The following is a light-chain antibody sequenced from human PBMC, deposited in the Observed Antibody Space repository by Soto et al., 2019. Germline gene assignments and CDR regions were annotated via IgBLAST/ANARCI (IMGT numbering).Light chain of an antibody. CDR1: QSIGNY. Sequence: DIQMTQSPSSLSASVGDRVTITCRARQSIGNYLNWYQQKPGKAPKLLIYAASSLQSGVPSRFSGGGFGTDITLTISSLQPEDSATYYCQQNSSPPPITFGQGTRLEIK. V-gene: IGKV1-39*01. J-gene: IGKJ5*01. CDR3: QQNSSPPPIT. CDR2: AAS.